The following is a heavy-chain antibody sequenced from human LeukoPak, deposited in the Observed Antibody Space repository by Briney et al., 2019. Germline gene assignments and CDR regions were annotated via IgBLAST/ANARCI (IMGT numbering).Heavy chain of an antibody. D-gene: IGHD3-22*01. Sequence: ASVKVSCKASGYTFTSYGISWVRQAPGQGLEWMGWISAYNGNTNYAQKLQGRVTMTTDTSTSTAYMELRSLRSDDTAVYYCARDGNCYDSSGYLYWGQGTLVTVSS. V-gene: IGHV1-18*01. CDR1: GYTFTSYG. J-gene: IGHJ4*02. CDR2: ISAYNGNT. CDR3: ARDGNCYDSSGYLY.